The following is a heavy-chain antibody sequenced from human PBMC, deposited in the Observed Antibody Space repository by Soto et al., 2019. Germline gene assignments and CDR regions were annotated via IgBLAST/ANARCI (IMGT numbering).Heavy chain of an antibody. V-gene: IGHV4-61*01. CDR3: ARDRSLDLWSGSWFDP. Sequence: SETLSLTCTVSGGSVSSASYYWSWIRQPPGKGLEWIGYIHYIESTNYNPSLKSRVIMSVDTSNNQFSLRLTSVTAADTAVYYCARDRSLDLWSGSWFDPWGQGTLVTVSS. CDR2: IHYIEST. J-gene: IGHJ5*02. D-gene: IGHD3-3*01. CDR1: GGSVSSASYY.